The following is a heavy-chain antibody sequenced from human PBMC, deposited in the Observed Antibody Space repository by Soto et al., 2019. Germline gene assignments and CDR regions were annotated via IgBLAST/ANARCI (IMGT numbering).Heavy chain of an antibody. CDR3: ATYSSSWTRDHYYMDV. V-gene: IGHV4-59*08. J-gene: IGHJ6*03. Sequence: PSEPLSLTCTVSGGSISSYYWSWIRQPPGKGLEWIGYIYYSGSTNYNPSLKSRVTISVDTSKNQFSLKLSSVTAADTAVYYCATYSSSWTRDHYYMDVWGKGTTVTVSS. CDR2: IYYSGST. CDR1: GGSISSYY. D-gene: IGHD6-13*01.